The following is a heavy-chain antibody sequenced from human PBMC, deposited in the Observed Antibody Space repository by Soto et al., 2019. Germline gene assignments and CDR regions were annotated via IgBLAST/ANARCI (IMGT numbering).Heavy chain of an antibody. J-gene: IGHJ4*02. CDR1: GFTFSSYW. V-gene: IGHV3-74*01. Sequence: GGSLRLSCAASGFTFSSYWMHWVRQAPGKGLAWVSRINSDGSSTSYADSVKGRFTISRDNAKNTLYLQMNSLRAEDTAVYYCARDQDYYDSSGYYYGGDIDYWGQGTLVTVSS. D-gene: IGHD3-22*01. CDR3: ARDQDYYDSSGYYYGGDIDY. CDR2: INSDGSST.